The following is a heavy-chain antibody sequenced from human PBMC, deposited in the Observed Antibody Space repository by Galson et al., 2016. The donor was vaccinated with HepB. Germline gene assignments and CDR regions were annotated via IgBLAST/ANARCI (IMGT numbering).Heavy chain of an antibody. J-gene: IGHJ4*02. Sequence: LRLSCAVSGFSVSSSYMTWVRQAPGKGLEWVSFIYAGGSTYYGDSVKGRFTISRDNSKNTLYLQMNSLRVEDTAVYYCASDSAAAWGFFDHWGQGSLVTVSS. CDR2: IYAGGST. V-gene: IGHV3-53*01. CDR3: ASDSAAAWGFFDH. D-gene: IGHD6-13*01. CDR1: GFSVSSSY.